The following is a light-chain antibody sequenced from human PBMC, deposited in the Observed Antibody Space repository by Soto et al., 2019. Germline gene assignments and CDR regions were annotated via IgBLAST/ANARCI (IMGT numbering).Light chain of an antibody. V-gene: IGKV3-15*01. CDR1: QTVGND. Sequence: EIVMTQSPATLSVSPGERVTLSCRASQTVGNDLAWYQQKTGQVPRLLIHGASTRATGIPARFSGSGSGTEFTLTIGSLQSEDFAMYYCQQYDYWPRTFGQGTKLEIK. CDR3: QQYDYWPRT. J-gene: IGKJ2*01. CDR2: GAS.